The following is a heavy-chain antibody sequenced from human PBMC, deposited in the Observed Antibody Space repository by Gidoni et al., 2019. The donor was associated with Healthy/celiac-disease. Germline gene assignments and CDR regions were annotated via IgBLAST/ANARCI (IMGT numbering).Heavy chain of an antibody. Sequence: QLQLQESGPGLVKPSETRSLTCTVSGGSISSSRYYWGWILQPPGKGLEGIGSIYYSVSTSYNPSLKSRVPISVDTSKTQFSLTLSSVTAAYTAVYYCANNALVQVDWYYMDVWGQGTTVTVSS. CDR1: GGSISSSRYY. V-gene: IGHV4-39*01. CDR2: IYYSVST. CDR3: ANNALVQVDWYYMDV. D-gene: IGHD5-18*01. J-gene: IGHJ6*03.